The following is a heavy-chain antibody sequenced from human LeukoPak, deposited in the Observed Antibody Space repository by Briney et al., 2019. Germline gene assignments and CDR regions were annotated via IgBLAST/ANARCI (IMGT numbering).Heavy chain of an antibody. CDR1: GFTFSSYS. V-gene: IGHV3-21*01. CDR3: ARGGSSGYSYGWYQRPFDY. Sequence: GGSLRLSCAASGFTFSSYSMNWVRQAPGKGLEWVSSISSSSSYIYYADSVKGRFTISRDNAKNSLYLQMNSLRAADTAVYYCARGGSSGYSYGWYQRPFDYWGQGTLVTVSS. J-gene: IGHJ4*02. CDR2: ISSSSSYI. D-gene: IGHD5-18*01.